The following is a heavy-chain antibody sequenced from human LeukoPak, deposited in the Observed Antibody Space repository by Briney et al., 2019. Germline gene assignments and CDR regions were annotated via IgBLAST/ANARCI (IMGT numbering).Heavy chain of an antibody. V-gene: IGHV3-48*03. CDR3: ARSPQDSSGYYSSYFDY. D-gene: IGHD3-22*01. CDR1: GFTFISYD. CDR2: ISGSGGTI. J-gene: IGHJ4*02. Sequence: SGGSLRLSCAASGFTFISYDMNWVRQAPGKGLEWVSYISGSGGTIYYADSVKGRFTISRDNSKNTLYLQMNSLRAEDTAVYYCARSPQDSSGYYSSYFDYWGQGTLVTVSS.